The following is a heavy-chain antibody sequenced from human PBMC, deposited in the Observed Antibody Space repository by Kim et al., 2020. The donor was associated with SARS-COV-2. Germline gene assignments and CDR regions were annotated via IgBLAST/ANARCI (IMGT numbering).Heavy chain of an antibody. CDR3: AKDMSASVWTGFDP. Sequence: ESVKGRFTITRENAKHSLYLRMNSLRAEDTALYYCAKDMSASVWTGFDPWGQGTLVTVSS. J-gene: IGHJ5*02. V-gene: IGHV3-9*01. D-gene: IGHD3-16*01.